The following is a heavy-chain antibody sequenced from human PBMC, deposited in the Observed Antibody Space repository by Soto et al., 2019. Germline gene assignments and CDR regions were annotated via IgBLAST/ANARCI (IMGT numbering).Heavy chain of an antibody. CDR1: GFTFNSYA. V-gene: IGHV3-23*01. CDR3: ARGDRGGSGSPASYYYSGLDV. J-gene: IGHJ6*02. Sequence: DVQVLESGGDLVQPGGSLRLSCAASGFTFNSYAMSWVRQAPGKGLEWVSSVSAGGDMTYYSDSVKGRFTISRDNSNNALFLQMNRLRIEDTALYYCARGDRGGSGSPASYYYSGLDVWAKGPRSPS. CDR2: VSAGGDMT. D-gene: IGHD3-10*01.